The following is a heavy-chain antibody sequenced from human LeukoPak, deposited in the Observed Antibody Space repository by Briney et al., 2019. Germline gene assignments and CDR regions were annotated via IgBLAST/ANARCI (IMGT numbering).Heavy chain of an antibody. CDR3: ASSVDYYDSSGYPMYEYFQH. D-gene: IGHD3-22*01. CDR2: IIPIFGTA. J-gene: IGHJ1*01. V-gene: IGHV1-69*05. Sequence: ASVKVSCKASGYTFTSYAISWVRQAPGQGLEWMGGIIPIFGTANYAQKFQGRVTITTDESTSTAYMELSSLRSEDTAVYYCASSVDYYDSSGYPMYEYFQHWGQGTLVTVSS. CDR1: GYTFTSYA.